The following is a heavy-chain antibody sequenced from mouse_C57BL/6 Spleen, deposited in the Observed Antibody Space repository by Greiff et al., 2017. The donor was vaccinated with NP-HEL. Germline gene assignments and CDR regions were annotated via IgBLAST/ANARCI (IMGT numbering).Heavy chain of an antibody. J-gene: IGHJ4*01. D-gene: IGHD2-1*01. CDR3: ASYGKGYYAMDY. V-gene: IGHV1-82*01. Sequence: QVQLQQSGPELVKPGASVKISCKASGYAFSSSWMNWVKQRPGKGLEWIGRIYPGDGDTNYNGKFKGKATLTADKSSSTAYMQLSSLTSEDSAVYFCASYGKGYYAMDYWGQGTSVTVSS. CDR1: GYAFSSSW. CDR2: IYPGDGDT.